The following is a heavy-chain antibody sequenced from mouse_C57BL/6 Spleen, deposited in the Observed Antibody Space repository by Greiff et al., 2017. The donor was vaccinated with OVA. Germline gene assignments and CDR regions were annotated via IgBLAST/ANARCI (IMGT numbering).Heavy chain of an antibody. Sequence: VQLVESGAELARPGASVKLSCKASGYTFTSYGISWVKQRTGQGLEWIGEIYPRSGNTYYNEKFKGKATLTADKSSSTAYMELRSLTSEDSAVDFCARREDGSSYGWYFDVWGTGTTVTVSS. V-gene: IGHV1-81*01. J-gene: IGHJ1*03. CDR1: GYTFTSYG. CDR2: IYPRSGNT. D-gene: IGHD1-1*01. CDR3: ARREDGSSYGWYFDV.